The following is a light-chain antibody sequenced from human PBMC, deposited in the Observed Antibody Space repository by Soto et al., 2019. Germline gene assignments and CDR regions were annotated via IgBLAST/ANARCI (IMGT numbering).Light chain of an antibody. Sequence: ETVLTQSPAPLSLSPGERATLSCRASQSVSSFLAWYQQKPGQAPMLLIYDASNRATRIPARFSGSGSGTYFTLTISSLEPEDVAVYYCQQRSNWPFTFGGGTKVDIK. J-gene: IGKJ4*01. CDR2: DAS. V-gene: IGKV3-11*01. CDR3: QQRSNWPFT. CDR1: QSVSSF.